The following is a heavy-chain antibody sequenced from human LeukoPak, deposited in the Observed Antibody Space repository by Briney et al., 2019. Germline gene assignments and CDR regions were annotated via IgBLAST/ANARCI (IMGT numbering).Heavy chain of an antibody. V-gene: IGHV4-59*01. CDR1: GDSISRYY. CDR3: ARDPFDFSQSTACWYFDV. D-gene: IGHD3/OR15-3a*01. Sequence: PSETLSLNCSVSGDSISRYYWSWIRQAPGKGLEWIGYISYSGRTKYNPSLKSRVTISLDTSNNQFSLKLTSVTPADTAMYYCARDPFDFSQSTACWYFDVWGRGTLVTVSS. J-gene: IGHJ2*01. CDR2: ISYSGRT.